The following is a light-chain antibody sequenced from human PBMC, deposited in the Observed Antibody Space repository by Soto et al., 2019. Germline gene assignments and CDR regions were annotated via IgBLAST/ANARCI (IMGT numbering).Light chain of an antibody. Sequence: IVLTQSPGTLSLSPGERATLSCRASQSISNKYLAWYQQEPGQAPRLLIHDVSIRATGIPDRFSGSGSGTVFTLISSRLEHEDFADYCCQLDSGSPWTFGQGTKLEIK. J-gene: IGKJ1*01. CDR2: DVS. CDR1: QSISNKY. V-gene: IGKV3-20*01. CDR3: QLDSGSPWT.